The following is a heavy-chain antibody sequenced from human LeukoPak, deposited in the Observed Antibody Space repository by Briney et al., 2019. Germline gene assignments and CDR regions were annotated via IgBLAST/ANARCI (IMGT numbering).Heavy chain of an antibody. J-gene: IGHJ4*02. V-gene: IGHV3-30*02. CDR3: AKIGNYIWWPGDDY. CDR1: GFTFSSYG. Sequence: PGGSLRLTCAASGFTFSSYGMHWVRQAPGKGLEWVAFIRYDGSNKYYADSVKGRFTISRDNSKNTLYLQMNSLRAEDTAVYYCAKIGNYIWWPGDDYWGQGTLVTVSS. CDR2: IRYDGSNK. D-gene: IGHD1-7*01.